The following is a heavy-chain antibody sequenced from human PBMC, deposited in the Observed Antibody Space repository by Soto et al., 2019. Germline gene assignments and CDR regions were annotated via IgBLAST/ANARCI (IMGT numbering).Heavy chain of an antibody. CDR1: GGSISSSSYY. J-gene: IGHJ6*02. CDR2: IYYSGST. V-gene: IGHV4-39*01. Sequence: SETLSLTCTVSGGSISSSSYYWGWIRQPPGKGLEWIGSIYYSGSTYYNPSLKSRVTISVDTSKNQFSVKLSSVTAADTAVYYCARLKGIAAAGPSPYYYYGMDVWGQGTTVTVSS. D-gene: IGHD6-13*01. CDR3: ARLKGIAAAGPSPYYYYGMDV.